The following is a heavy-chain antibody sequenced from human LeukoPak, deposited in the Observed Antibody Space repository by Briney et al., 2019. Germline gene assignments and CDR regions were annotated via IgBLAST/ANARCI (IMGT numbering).Heavy chain of an antibody. Sequence: GGSLRLSCAASGFNFSSYSMNWVRQAPGKGLEWVSSISSSSSYIYYADSVKGGFTISRDNAKNSLYLQMNSLRAEDTAVYYCARDLNWGRPLDCWGQGTLVTVSS. D-gene: IGHD7-27*01. J-gene: IGHJ4*02. CDR3: ARDLNWGRPLDC. V-gene: IGHV3-21*01. CDR1: GFNFSSYS. CDR2: ISSSSSYI.